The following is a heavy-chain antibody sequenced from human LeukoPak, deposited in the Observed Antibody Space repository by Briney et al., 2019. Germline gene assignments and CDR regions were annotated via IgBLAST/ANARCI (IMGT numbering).Heavy chain of an antibody. Sequence: GASVKVSCKASGYTFTSYYMHWVRQAPGQGLEWMGIINPSGGSTSYAQKFQGRVTMTRDTSTSTVYMELSSLRSEDTAVYYCARSSAGFWSGYYFDYWGQGTLVTVSS. J-gene: IGHJ4*02. CDR2: INPSGGST. CDR1: GYTFTSYY. D-gene: IGHD3-3*01. CDR3: ARSSAGFWSGYYFDY. V-gene: IGHV1-46*01.